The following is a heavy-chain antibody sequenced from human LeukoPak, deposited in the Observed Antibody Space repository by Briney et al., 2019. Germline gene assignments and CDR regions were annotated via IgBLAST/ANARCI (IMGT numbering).Heavy chain of an antibody. CDR3: ARDKYGAYFDY. V-gene: IGHV3-7*04. CDR2: IKQDGSEK. J-gene: IGHJ4*02. Sequence: GGSVRLSCAASGFTFSSYWMDWVRQAPEKGLEWVANIKQDGSEKYYVDSVKGRFTISRDNAKNSLYLQMNSLRVEDTAVYYCARDKYGAYFDYWGQGSLVTVSS. D-gene: IGHD4-17*01. CDR1: GFTFSSYW.